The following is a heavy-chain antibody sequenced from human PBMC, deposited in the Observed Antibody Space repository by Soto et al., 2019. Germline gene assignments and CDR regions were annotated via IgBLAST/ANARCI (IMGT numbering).Heavy chain of an antibody. CDR1: GFTFSSCA. CDR2: ISTSGGST. J-gene: IGHJ4*02. D-gene: IGHD3-3*01. V-gene: IGHV3-23*01. Sequence: PGGSLRLSCAASGFTFSSCAMSWVRQAPGQGLEWVSGISTSGGSTYYADSVKGRFTISRDNSKNTQYLQMNSLRDEDTAVYYCANAFDFWSGSSPPLHWGQGTLVTVSS. CDR3: ANAFDFWSGSSPPLH.